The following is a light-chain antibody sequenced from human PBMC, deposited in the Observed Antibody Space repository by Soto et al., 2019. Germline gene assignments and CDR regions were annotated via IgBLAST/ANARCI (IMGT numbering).Light chain of an antibody. V-gene: IGKV1-39*01. CDR3: QQLFMYPPT. CDR2: AAS. CDR1: QTIVNY. Sequence: DIQLTQSPSSLSASVGDRVTITCRASQTIVNYLNWYQQKPGKAPNLLIYAASRLQSGVPSRFGGSGSGTDFTLTVSSLQPEDFATYYCQQLFMYPPTFGPGTKVDIK. J-gene: IGKJ3*01.